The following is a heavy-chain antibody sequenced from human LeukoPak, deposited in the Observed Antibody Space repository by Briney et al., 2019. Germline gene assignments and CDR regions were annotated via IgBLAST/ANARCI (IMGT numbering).Heavy chain of an antibody. J-gene: IGHJ4*02. CDR2: INTDGSST. D-gene: IGHD3-16*02. V-gene: IGHV3-74*01. Sequence: GGSLRLSCAASGFTFSSYWMHWVRQAPGKGLVGVSRINTDGSSTSYADSVKGRFTISRDNAKNTLYLQMNSLRAEDTAVYYCARVGVRGGSYPYYFDYWGQGTLVTVSS. CDR1: GFTFSSYW. CDR3: ARVGVRGGSYPYYFDY.